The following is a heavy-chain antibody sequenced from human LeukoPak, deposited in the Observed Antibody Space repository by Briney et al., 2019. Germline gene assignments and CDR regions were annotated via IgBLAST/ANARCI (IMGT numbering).Heavy chain of an antibody. J-gene: IGHJ6*02. Sequence: TGGSLRLSCAASGFTVSSNYMSWVRQAPGKGLGWVSVIYSGGSTYYADSVKGRFTISRDNSKNTLYLQMNSLRAEDTAVYYCARDFRDYDFWSGYYGSLNPKYGMDVWGQGTTVTVSS. CDR2: IYSGGST. V-gene: IGHV3-66*01. D-gene: IGHD3-3*01. CDR1: GFTVSSNY. CDR3: ARDFRDYDFWSGYYGSLNPKYGMDV.